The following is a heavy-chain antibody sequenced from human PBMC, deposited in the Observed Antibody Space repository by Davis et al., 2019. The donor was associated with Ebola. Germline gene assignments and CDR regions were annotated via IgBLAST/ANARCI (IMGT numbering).Heavy chain of an antibody. Sequence: GESLKISCAASGFTFSSYGMLWVRQAPGKGPEWVTVISYDDSRKYYGDSVKGRFTISRDNSKNTLLLQMNSLRTEDTAVYYCARDRGLQPLDSWGQGTLVTVSS. CDR1: GFTFSSYG. CDR3: ARDRGLQPLDS. V-gene: IGHV3-30*03. J-gene: IGHJ4*02. D-gene: IGHD4-11*01. CDR2: ISYDDSRK.